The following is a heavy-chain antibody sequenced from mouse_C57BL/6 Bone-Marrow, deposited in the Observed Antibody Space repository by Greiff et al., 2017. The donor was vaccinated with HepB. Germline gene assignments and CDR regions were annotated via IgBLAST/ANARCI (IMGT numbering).Heavy chain of an antibody. CDR1: GYAFSSSW. D-gene: IGHD2-5*01. CDR2: IYPGDGDT. J-gene: IGHJ2*01. Sequence: VQLQESGPELVKPGASVKISCKASGYAFSSSWMNWVKQRPGKGLEWIGRIYPGDGDTNYNGKFKGKATLTADKSSSTAYMQLSSRTSEDSAVYFCASGNSNYVDFDYWGQGTTLTVSS. V-gene: IGHV1-82*01. CDR3: ASGNSNYVDFDY.